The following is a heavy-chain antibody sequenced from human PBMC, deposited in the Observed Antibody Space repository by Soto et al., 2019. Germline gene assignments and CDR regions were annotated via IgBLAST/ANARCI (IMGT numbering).Heavy chain of an antibody. CDR2: INPSGGST. Sequence: QVQLVQSGAEVKKPGASVKVSCKASGYTFTSYYMHWVRQAPGQGLEWMGIINPSGGSTSYAQKFQGRVTMTRDTSTSTVYMELSSLRSEDTAVYYCARSSSVVAATLLYYYYMDVWGKGTTVTVSS. CDR3: ARSSSVVAATLLYYYYMDV. J-gene: IGHJ6*03. D-gene: IGHD2-15*01. V-gene: IGHV1-46*03. CDR1: GYTFTSYY.